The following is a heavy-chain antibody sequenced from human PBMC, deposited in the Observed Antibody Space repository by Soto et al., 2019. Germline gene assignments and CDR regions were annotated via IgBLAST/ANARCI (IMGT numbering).Heavy chain of an antibody. D-gene: IGHD6-19*01. Sequence: LLVESGGGFVQPGGSLRLSCVASGFTFSHAWMDWVRQAPGKGLEWVGRIKSISDGETTNYAASVAGRFTISRDDSKNTLFLHLNSLKIEDTGVYYCTRRIAVAGTYYFDYWGQGTLVTVSS. V-gene: IGHV3-15*07. J-gene: IGHJ4*02. CDR3: TRRIAVAGTYYFDY. CDR2: IKSISDGETT. CDR1: GFTFSHAW.